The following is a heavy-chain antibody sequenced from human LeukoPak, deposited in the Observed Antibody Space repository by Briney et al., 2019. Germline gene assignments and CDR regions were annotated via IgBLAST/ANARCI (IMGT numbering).Heavy chain of an antibody. CDR2: INHSGST. Sequence: SETLSLTCAVYGGSFSGYYWSWLRQPPGKGLEWIGEINHSGSTYYNPSLKSRITISVDTSKNQFSLKLISVTAADTAVYYCARKASIRGGFHWGQGTLVTVSS. CDR3: ARKASIRGGFH. J-gene: IGHJ4*02. D-gene: IGHD2-2*01. V-gene: IGHV4-34*01. CDR1: GGSFSGYY.